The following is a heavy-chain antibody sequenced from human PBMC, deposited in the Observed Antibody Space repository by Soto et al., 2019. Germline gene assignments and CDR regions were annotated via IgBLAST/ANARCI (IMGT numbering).Heavy chain of an antibody. CDR1: GYSISSGSY. CDR3: AKANVMLVAGRSFDY. J-gene: IGHJ4*01. V-gene: IGHV4-38-2*02. CDR2: IYHGGTT. Sequence: SETLSLTCTVSGYSISSGSYWGWIRQPPGKGPEWIASIYHGGTTFYNPSLKSRVTVSVDKSNNQFSLKLRSVTAADTAVYYCAKANVMLVAGRSFDYWGHGNLVTVSS. D-gene: IGHD3-16*01.